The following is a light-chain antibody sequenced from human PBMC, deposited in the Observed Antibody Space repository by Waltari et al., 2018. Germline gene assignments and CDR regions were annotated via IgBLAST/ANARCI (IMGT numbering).Light chain of an antibody. CDR3: MQGLQHPFT. CDR1: QRLYSDGETY. V-gene: IGKV2D-29*02. CDR2: QLS. Sequence: DIVMTQNALSLSVTPGQPASISCKSSQRLYSDGETYLYWYLQKPGQSPQLLIYQLSKRFAGVPNRFSGSGSGTEFTLTISRVEADDVGVYYCMQGLQHPFTFGGGTKLEIK. J-gene: IGKJ4*01.